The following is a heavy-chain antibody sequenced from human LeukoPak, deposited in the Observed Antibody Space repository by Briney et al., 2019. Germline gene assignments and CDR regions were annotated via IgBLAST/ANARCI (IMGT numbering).Heavy chain of an antibody. CDR2: INPSGGST. Sequence: WASVKVSCKASGYTFTGYYLHWVRQAPGQGLEWMGIINPSGGSTSYAQQFQGRVTMTRDTSTSTDYMELSSLTSEDTAVFYCARGGTYYYDSSGLIYFDYWGQATLVTVSS. CDR3: ARGGTYYYDSSGLIYFDY. CDR1: GYTFTGYY. D-gene: IGHD3-22*01. J-gene: IGHJ4*02. V-gene: IGHV1-46*01.